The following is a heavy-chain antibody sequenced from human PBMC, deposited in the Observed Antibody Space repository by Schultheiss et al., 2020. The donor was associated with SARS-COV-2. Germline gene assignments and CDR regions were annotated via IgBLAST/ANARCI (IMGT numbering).Heavy chain of an antibody. CDR2: IYHSGST. D-gene: IGHD4-17*01. Sequence: SQTLSLTCAVSGGSISSGGYSWSWIRQPPGKGLEWIGYIYHSGSTYYNPSLKSRVTISVDTSKNQFSLKLSSVTAADTAVYYCARDVGDYEDYYYYGMDVWGQGTTVTVSS. J-gene: IGHJ6*02. CDR3: ARDVGDYEDYYYYGMDV. CDR1: GGSISSGGYS. V-gene: IGHV4-30-2*01.